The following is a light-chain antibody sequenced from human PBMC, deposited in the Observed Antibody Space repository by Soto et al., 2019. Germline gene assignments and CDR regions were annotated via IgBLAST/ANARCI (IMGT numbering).Light chain of an antibody. CDR1: QFISGY. CDR2: SAV. CDR3: QQSFSNLIT. J-gene: IGKJ5*01. Sequence: IQMTQSPSSLSASIGDRVTITCRASQFISGYLNWYQQKPGKAPKLLIYSAVSLQGGVPARFSGNRSGTDFNLTISSLQPEDFATYYCQQSFSNLITFGQGTRLEIK. V-gene: IGKV1-39*01.